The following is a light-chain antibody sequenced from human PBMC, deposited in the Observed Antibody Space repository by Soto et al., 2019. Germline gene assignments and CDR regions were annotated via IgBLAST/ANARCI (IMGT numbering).Light chain of an antibody. V-gene: IGLV2-14*01. CDR3: NSYAISSSPSV. CDR1: SSDVGGYNY. Sequence: QSVLTQPASVSGSPGQSITIPCTGTSSDVGGYNYVSWYQQQPGKAPKLMIYEVRNRPSGASNRFSGSKSGNTASLTISGLQAEYEFYYYCNSYAISSSPSVFGTGPK. J-gene: IGLJ1*01. CDR2: EVR.